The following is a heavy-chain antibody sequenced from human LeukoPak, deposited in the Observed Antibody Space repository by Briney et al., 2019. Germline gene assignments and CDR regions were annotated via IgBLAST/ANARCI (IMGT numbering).Heavy chain of an antibody. Sequence: KPGGSLRLSCAASGFTFSSYSMIWVRQALGKGLEWVSSISSTSTYIYYADSVKGRFTISRDNAKNSLYLQMNSLRAEDTAVYYCATYSSGWDVYYFDYWGQGTLVTVSS. CDR3: ATYSSGWDVYYFDY. D-gene: IGHD6-19*01. CDR2: ISSTSTYI. CDR1: GFTFSSYS. J-gene: IGHJ4*02. V-gene: IGHV3-21*01.